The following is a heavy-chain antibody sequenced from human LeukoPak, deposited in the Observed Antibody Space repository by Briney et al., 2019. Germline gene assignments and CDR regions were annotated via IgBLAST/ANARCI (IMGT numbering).Heavy chain of an antibody. V-gene: IGHV1-69*13. Sequence: ASVKVSCKASGGTFSSYAISWVRQAPGQGLGWMGGIIPIFGTANYAQKFQGRVTITADESTSTAYMELSSLRSEDTAVYYCARDQGIVAAWYYGMDVWGQGTTVTVSS. CDR1: GGTFSSYA. CDR3: ARDQGIVAAWYYGMDV. CDR2: IIPIFGTA. J-gene: IGHJ6*02. D-gene: IGHD2-15*01.